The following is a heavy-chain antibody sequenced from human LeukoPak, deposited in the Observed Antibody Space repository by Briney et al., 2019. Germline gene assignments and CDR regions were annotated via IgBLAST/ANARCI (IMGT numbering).Heavy chain of an antibody. CDR1: GYTFTSYG. Sequence: ASVKVSCKASGYTFTSYGISWVRQVPGQGLEWMGWISTYNGNTNYAQMFQGRVTMTTDTSTTTAYMELRSLRFDDTAVYYCARSVYYDSSGYYAAEYFQHWGQGTLVTVSS. V-gene: IGHV1-18*01. J-gene: IGHJ1*01. CDR2: ISTYNGNT. CDR3: ARSVYYDSSGYYAAEYFQH. D-gene: IGHD3-22*01.